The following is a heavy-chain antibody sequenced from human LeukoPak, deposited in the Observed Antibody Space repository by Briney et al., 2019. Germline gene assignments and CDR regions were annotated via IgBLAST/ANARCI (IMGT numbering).Heavy chain of an antibody. Sequence: PGRSLRLSCAASGFTFSNYGMHWVRQAPGKGLEWVAVIWYDGSNKYYADSVKGRFTISRDNSKNTLYLQMNSLRAEDTAVYYCARDHMAMAYYYYGMDVWGQGTTVTVSS. J-gene: IGHJ6*02. CDR1: GFTFSNYG. V-gene: IGHV3-33*08. D-gene: IGHD5-18*01. CDR3: ARDHMAMAYYYYGMDV. CDR2: IWYDGSNK.